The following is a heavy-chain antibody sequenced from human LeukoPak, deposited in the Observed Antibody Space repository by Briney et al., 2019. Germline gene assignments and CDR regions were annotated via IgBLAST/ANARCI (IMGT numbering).Heavy chain of an antibody. D-gene: IGHD2-2*01. CDR2: INPSGGST. V-gene: IGHV1-46*01. CDR1: GYTFTSYY. J-gene: IGHJ3*02. Sequence: ASVKVSCKASGYTFTSYYMHWVRQAPGQGLEWMGIINPSGGSTSYAQKFQGRVTMTRDTSTSTVYMELSSLRSEDTAVYYCARDGEFQYCSSTSCHAPYYYGSGSSAFDIWGQGTMVTVSS. CDR3: ARDGEFQYCSSTSCHAPYYYGSGSSAFDI.